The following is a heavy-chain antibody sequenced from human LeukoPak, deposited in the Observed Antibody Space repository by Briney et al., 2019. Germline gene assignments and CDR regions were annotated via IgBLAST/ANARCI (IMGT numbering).Heavy chain of an antibody. CDR1: GFTFSSYS. D-gene: IGHD5-24*01. CDR2: ISSSSSYI. Sequence: PGGSLRLSCAASGFTFSSYSMNWVRQAPGKGLEWVSSISSSSSYIYYADSVKGRFTISRDNAKNSLYLQMNSLRVEDTAVYYCARVLEMATMGGAFDIWGQGTMVTVSS. CDR3: ARVLEMATMGGAFDI. J-gene: IGHJ3*02. V-gene: IGHV3-21*01.